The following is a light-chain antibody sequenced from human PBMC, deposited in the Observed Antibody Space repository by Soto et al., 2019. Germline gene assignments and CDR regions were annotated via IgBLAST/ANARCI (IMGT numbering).Light chain of an antibody. CDR1: QTVRSN. V-gene: IGKV3-15*01. Sequence: IVLTQSPGTLSLSPGERATLSCRASQTVRSNYLAWYQQKPGQAPRLLIYGASTRATGIPARFSGSGSETEFILTIRSLQSEDSATYYCQHYNTWPWTFGQGTKVDIK. CDR3: QHYNTWPWT. J-gene: IGKJ1*01. CDR2: GAS.